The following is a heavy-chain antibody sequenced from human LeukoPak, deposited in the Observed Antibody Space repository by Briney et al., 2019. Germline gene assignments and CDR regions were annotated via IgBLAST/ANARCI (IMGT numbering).Heavy chain of an antibody. J-gene: IGHJ6*03. CDR2: IKKDGSEK. CDR1: GFTFSSYW. D-gene: IGHD2-8*01. V-gene: IGHV3-7*01. Sequence: GGSLRLSCAASGFTFSSYWMSWVRQAPGKGLEWVANIKKDGSEKYYVDSVKGRFSISRDSSKNILYLQMNSLRAEDTAVYYCAKDRCSNGMSCYYNYMDVWGKGTTVTISS. CDR3: AKDRCSNGMSCYYNYMDV.